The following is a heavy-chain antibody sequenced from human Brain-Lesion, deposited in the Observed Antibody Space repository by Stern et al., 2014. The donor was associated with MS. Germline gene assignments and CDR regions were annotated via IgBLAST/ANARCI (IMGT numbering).Heavy chain of an antibody. CDR1: GAPVSSGGYY. D-gene: IGHD2-21*01. CDR2: IHHTGAT. Sequence: QLQLQESGPGLVKPSQTLSLSCTVSGAPVSSGGYYCTWIRQLPGKGLEWVGYIHHTGATFYNPSLKSRVAISVDTSENQFSLKLTSVTAADTAVYYCAAIGPRMEGACFDIWGQGTMVTVSS. CDR3: AAIGPRMEGACFDI. V-gene: IGHV4-31*03. J-gene: IGHJ3*02.